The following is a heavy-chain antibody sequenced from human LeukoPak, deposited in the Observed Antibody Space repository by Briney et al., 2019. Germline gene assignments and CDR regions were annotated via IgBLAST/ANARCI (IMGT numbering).Heavy chain of an antibody. CDR1: GLTFSSYW. CDR2: IKQDGSEK. CDR3: AREMATIASVDAFDI. J-gene: IGHJ3*02. D-gene: IGHD5-24*01. Sequence: GGSLRLSCAASGLTFSSYWMSWVRQAPGKGLEWVANIKQDGSEKYYVDSVKGRFTISRDNAKNSLYLQMSSLRAEDTAVYYCAREMATIASVDAFDIWGQGTMVTVSS. V-gene: IGHV3-7*01.